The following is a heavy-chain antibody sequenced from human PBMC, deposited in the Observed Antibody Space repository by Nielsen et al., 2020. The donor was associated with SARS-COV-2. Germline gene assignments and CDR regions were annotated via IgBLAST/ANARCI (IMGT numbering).Heavy chain of an antibody. CDR3: AREEGPPIAAAGTADLDYGMDV. V-gene: IGHV1-46*01. Sequence: ASVKVSCKASGNTFTSYYMHWVRQAPGQGLEWMGIINPSGGSTSYAQKFQGRVTMTRDTSTSTVYMELSSLRSEDTAVYYCAREEGPPIAAAGTADLDYGMDVWGQGTTVTV. D-gene: IGHD6-13*01. CDR1: GNTFTSYY. CDR2: INPSGGST. J-gene: IGHJ6*02.